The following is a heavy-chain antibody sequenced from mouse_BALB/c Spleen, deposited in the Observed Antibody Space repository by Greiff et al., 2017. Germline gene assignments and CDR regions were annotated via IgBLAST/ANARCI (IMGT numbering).Heavy chain of an antibody. D-gene: IGHD2-14*01. J-gene: IGHJ2*01. V-gene: IGHV3-2*02. CDR2: ISYSGST. CDR1: GYSITSDYA. Sequence: VQLKQSGPGLVKPSQSLSLTCTVTGYSITSDYAWNWIRQFPGNKLEWMGYISYSGSTSYKPSLKSRIAITRDTSKNQFFLQLNSVTTEETATYYCARDRYDWYFDYWGQGTTLTVSS. CDR3: ARDRYDWYFDY.